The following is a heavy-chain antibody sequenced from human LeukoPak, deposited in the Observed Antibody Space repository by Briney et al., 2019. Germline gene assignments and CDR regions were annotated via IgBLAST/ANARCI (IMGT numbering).Heavy chain of an antibody. D-gene: IGHD1-26*01. Sequence: SETLSLTCTVSGGSISSNGYFWGWIRQPPGKGLEWIGTIDSSGNTYYNPSLKSRVTISVDTSKTQFSLKLSSVTAADTALYYCARHSRYSGSKIDYWGQGTLVTVSS. CDR3: ARHSRYSGSKIDY. CDR2: IDSSGNT. CDR1: GGSISSNGYF. J-gene: IGHJ4*02. V-gene: IGHV4-39*01.